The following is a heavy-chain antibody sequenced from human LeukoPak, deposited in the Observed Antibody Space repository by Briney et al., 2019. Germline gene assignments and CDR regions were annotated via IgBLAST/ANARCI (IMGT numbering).Heavy chain of an antibody. CDR2: INSDGSST. D-gene: IGHD3-10*01. CDR3: ARDYYDSSFGY. V-gene: IGHV3-74*01. CDR1: GFTFSSYW. Sequence: GGSLRLSCAASGFTFSSYWMHWVRQAPGKGLVWVSRINSDGSSTSYADSVKGRFTISRDNAKNTLDLQMNSLRAEDTAVYYCARDYYDSSFGYWGQGTLVTVSS. J-gene: IGHJ4*02.